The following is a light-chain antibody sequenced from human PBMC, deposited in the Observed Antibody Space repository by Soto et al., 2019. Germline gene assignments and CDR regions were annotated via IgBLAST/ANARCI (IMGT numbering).Light chain of an antibody. CDR2: GAS. J-gene: IGKJ5*01. V-gene: IGKV3-11*01. CDR3: QQRSNWPIT. Sequence: EIVLTQSPGTLSLSPGERATLSCRASQSVSSYLAWYQQKPGQAPRLFIYGASSRATGIPDRFSGSGSGTDITLTISSLEHEDLAVYYGQQRSNWPITFGQGTRLEIK. CDR1: QSVSSY.